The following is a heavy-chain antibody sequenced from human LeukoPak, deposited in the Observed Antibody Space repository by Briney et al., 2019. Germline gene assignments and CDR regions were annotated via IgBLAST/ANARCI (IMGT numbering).Heavy chain of an antibody. D-gene: IGHD5-12*01. CDR1: GDSISSGGYW. Sequence: SETLSLTCAVSGDSISSGGYWWSWIRQHPGKGPEWIGYISYGGKADYNPSLKCRVAISADTPKNQFSLKLSSTTAADTAVYYCARAPVATPSEFDYWGQGTLVTVSS. CDR3: ARAPVATPSEFDY. CDR2: ISYGGKA. J-gene: IGHJ4*02. V-gene: IGHV4-31*11.